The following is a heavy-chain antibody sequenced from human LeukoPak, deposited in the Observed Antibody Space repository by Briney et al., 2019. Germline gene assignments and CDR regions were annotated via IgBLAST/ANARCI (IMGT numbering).Heavy chain of an antibody. CDR3: ARFDYSGPFDF. Sequence: SETLSLTCAVYGGSFSGYYWSWIRQPPGKGLELIGEINHSGSTNYNPSLKGRVTISIDTSKTQFSLRLTSVPAADTAVYYCARFDYSGPFDFWGQGALVTVSS. J-gene: IGHJ4*02. D-gene: IGHD4-23*01. CDR2: INHSGST. V-gene: IGHV4-34*01. CDR1: GGSFSGYY.